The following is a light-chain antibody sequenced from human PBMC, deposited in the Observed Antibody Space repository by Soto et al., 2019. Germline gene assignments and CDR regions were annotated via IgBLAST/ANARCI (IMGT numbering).Light chain of an antibody. CDR1: NSNIGAGYD. CDR2: GNT. Sequence: QSVLTQPPSVSGAPGQRVTISCTGSNSNIGAGYDVHWYQQLPGTAPKRLIYGNTIRPSGVPDRFSGSKSGTSASLAIAGLQAEDEGDYYCKSYDNSLSGLYVFGTGTKVTVL. CDR3: KSYDNSLSGLYV. J-gene: IGLJ1*01. V-gene: IGLV1-40*01.